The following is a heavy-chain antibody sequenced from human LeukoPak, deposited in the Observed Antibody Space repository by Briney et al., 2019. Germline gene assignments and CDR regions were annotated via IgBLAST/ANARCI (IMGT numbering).Heavy chain of an antibody. Sequence: ASVKVSCKASGYTFTSYGISWVRQAPGQGLEWMGRINPNSGGTNYAQKFQGRVTMTRDTSISTAYMELSRLRSDDTAVYYCARNIAAAGIGFDPWGQGTLVTVSS. D-gene: IGHD6-13*01. J-gene: IGHJ5*02. CDR2: INPNSGGT. CDR1: GYTFTSYG. V-gene: IGHV1-2*06. CDR3: ARNIAAAGIGFDP.